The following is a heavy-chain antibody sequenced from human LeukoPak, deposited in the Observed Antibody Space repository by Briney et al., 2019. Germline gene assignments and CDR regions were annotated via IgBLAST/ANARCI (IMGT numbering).Heavy chain of an antibody. J-gene: IGHJ3*02. Sequence: SETLSLTCAVYGGSFSGYYWSWIRQPPGQGLEWIGEINHSGSTNYNPSLKSRVTISVDTSKNQFSLKLSSVTAADTAVYYCARGRSDYGGNSGAFDIWGQGTMVTVSS. CDR2: INHSGST. CDR1: GGSFSGYY. D-gene: IGHD4-23*01. V-gene: IGHV4-34*01. CDR3: ARGRSDYGGNSGAFDI.